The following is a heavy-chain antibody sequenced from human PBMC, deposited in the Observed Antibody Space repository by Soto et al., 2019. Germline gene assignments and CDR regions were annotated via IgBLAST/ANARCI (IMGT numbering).Heavy chain of an antibody. CDR3: AKSLYYDSSGYPDAFDI. Sequence: PGGSLRLSCVASGFSFSSHAMSWVRQAPGKGLEWVAAVRSSDGTTYYADSVKGRFTISRDNSKKTVYLQMNSLGVEDTAVFYCAKSLYYDSSGYPDAFDIWGPGTMVTVSS. D-gene: IGHD3-22*01. J-gene: IGHJ3*02. CDR1: GFSFSSHA. CDR2: VRSSDGTT. V-gene: IGHV3-23*01.